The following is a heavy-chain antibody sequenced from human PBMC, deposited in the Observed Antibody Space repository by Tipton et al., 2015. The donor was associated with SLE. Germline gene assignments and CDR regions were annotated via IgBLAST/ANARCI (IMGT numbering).Heavy chain of an antibody. V-gene: IGHV3-74*01. CDR1: GFTFSNYW. J-gene: IGHJ4*02. CDR2: SNSDGSDT. D-gene: IGHD5-24*01. Sequence: GSLRLSCAASGFTFSNYWMHWVRQAPGKGLVWVSRSNSDGSDTSYADSVKGRFTISRDNAKNTLYLQMNCLRAEDTAVYYCARSEMATITYWGQGTLVTVSS. CDR3: ARSEMATITY.